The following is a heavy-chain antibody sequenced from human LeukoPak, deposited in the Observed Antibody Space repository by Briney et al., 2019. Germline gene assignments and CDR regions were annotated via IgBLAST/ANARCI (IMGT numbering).Heavy chain of an antibody. Sequence: GGSLKLSCAASGFTFSGSAVHWVRQASGKGLEWVGRIRDKANSYATAYIASVKGRFTISRDDSKNTAYLQMSSLKTEDTAVYYCTRWDCTTTGCYPFDYWGQGTLVTVSS. CDR2: IRDKANSYAT. J-gene: IGHJ4*02. D-gene: IGHD2-2*01. CDR1: GFTFSGSA. V-gene: IGHV3-73*01. CDR3: TRWDCTTTGCYPFDY.